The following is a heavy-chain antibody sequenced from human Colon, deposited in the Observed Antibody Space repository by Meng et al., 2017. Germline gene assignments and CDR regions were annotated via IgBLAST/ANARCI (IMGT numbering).Heavy chain of an antibody. CDR1: GGPINTYY. CDR2: FYYSGST. CDR3: ARISPLAYGEYH. D-gene: IGHD4-17*01. J-gene: IGHJ5*02. V-gene: IGHV4-59*01. Sequence: QVQLQESGPGRVKPSENLSLTCTVSGGPINTYYWTWIRQPPGKGLEWIGYFYYSGSTTYNPSLKSRVTISVDTSKNHFSLRLTSVTAADTAVYYCARISPLAYGEYHWGQGTLVTVSS.